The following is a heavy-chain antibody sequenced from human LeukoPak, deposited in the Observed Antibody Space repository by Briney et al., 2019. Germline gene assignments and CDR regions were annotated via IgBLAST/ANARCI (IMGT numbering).Heavy chain of an antibody. V-gene: IGHV1-69*01. J-gene: IGHJ6*02. CDR2: IIPIFGTA. Sequence: ASVKVSCKASGGTFSSYAISWVRQAPGQGLEWMGGIIPIFGTANYAQKFQGRVTITADESTSTAYIELSSLRSEDTAVYYCARDSPCSTSCYALGYYYGMDVWGQGTTVTVSS. CDR3: ARDSPCSTSCYALGYYYGMDV. CDR1: GGTFSSYA. D-gene: IGHD2-2*01.